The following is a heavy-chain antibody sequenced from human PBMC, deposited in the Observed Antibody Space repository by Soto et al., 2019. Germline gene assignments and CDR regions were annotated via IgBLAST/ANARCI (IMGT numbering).Heavy chain of an antibody. Sequence: QVQLVQSGAEVKKPGSSATVSCKASGGTFNTYAFTWVRQAPGQGFEWMGGIIPLFNTPDYAQKFQGRLTITADECKNTVFWHLNGLSSQDTAVYFCALPSKWEPLGYFYGMDVWGHGTMVTVSS. CDR3: ALPSKWEPLGYFYGMDV. D-gene: IGHD1-26*01. CDR2: IIPLFNTP. CDR1: GGTFNTYA. V-gene: IGHV1-69*01. J-gene: IGHJ3*01.